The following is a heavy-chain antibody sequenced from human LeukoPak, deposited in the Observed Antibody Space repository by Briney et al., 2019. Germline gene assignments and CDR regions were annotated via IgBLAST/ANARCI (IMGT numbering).Heavy chain of an antibody. J-gene: IGHJ3*02. Sequence: GGSLRLSCAASGFTVSSNYMSWVRQAPGKGLEWVSVIYTGGGTYYADSVKGRFTISRDNSKNTLYLQMNSLRAEDTAVYYCARDLDDSSGYTLLDAFDIWGQGTMVTVSS. CDR2: IYTGGGT. V-gene: IGHV3-53*01. D-gene: IGHD3-22*01. CDR1: GFTVSSNY. CDR3: ARDLDDSSGYTLLDAFDI.